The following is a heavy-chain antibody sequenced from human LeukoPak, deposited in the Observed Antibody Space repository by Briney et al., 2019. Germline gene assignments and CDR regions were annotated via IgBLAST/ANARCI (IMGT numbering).Heavy chain of an antibody. CDR1: GGSISSGDYY. CDR3: ARGSPNWNDHFDY. D-gene: IGHD1-1*01. CDR2: IYYSGST. Sequence: KTSQTLSLTCTVSGGSISSGDYYWSWIRQPPGKGLEWIGYIYYSGSTYYNPSLKSRVTISVDTSKNQFSLKLSSVTAADTAVYYCARGSPNWNDHFDYWGQGTLVTVSS. J-gene: IGHJ4*02. V-gene: IGHV4-30-4*01.